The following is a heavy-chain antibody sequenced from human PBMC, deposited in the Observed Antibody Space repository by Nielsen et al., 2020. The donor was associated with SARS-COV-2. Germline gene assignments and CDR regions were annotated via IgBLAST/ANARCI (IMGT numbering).Heavy chain of an antibody. D-gene: IGHD3-10*01. J-gene: IGHJ4*02. Sequence: GGSLRLSCAASGFTFDDYAMHWVRQAPGKGLEWVSGISWNSGSIGYADSVKGRFTISRDNAKNFLYLQMNSLRAEDTALYYCAKVETYYYGSGSDYWGQGTLVTVSS. V-gene: IGHV3-9*01. CDR1: GFTFDDYA. CDR2: ISWNSGSI. CDR3: AKVETYYYGSGSDY.